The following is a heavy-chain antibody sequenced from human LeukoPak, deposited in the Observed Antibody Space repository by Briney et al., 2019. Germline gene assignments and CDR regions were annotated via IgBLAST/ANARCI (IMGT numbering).Heavy chain of an antibody. V-gene: IGHV4-39*01. Sequence: LETLSLTCTVSGASIISDTYLWTWIRQPPGKGLECIAIINYSATTYYNPSLRSRVTISVDTSKNQVSLKLSSVTAADTAIYYCARHVAHYDWFDPWGQGTLVTVSS. D-gene: IGHD4-17*01. J-gene: IGHJ5*02. CDR1: GASIISDTYL. CDR2: INYSATT. CDR3: ARHVAHYDWFDP.